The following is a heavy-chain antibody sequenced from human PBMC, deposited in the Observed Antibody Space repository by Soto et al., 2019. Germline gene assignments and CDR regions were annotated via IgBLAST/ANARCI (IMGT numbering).Heavy chain of an antibody. CDR2: IYPGDSDT. CDR1: GYSFTSYW. CDR3: ARHISMDTAMEPVFDP. D-gene: IGHD5-18*01. J-gene: IGHJ5*02. V-gene: IGHV5-51*01. Sequence: PGESLKISCNGSGYSFTSYWIGWVRQMPGKGLEWMGIIYPGDSDTRYSPSFQGQVTISADKSISTAYLQWSSLKASDTAMYYCARHISMDTAMEPVFDPWGQGTLVTVYS.